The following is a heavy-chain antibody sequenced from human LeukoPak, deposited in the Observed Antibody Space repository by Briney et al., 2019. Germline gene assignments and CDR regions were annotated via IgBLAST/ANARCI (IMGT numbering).Heavy chain of an antibody. CDR3: AKDMSKVGAMYYFDY. V-gene: IGHV3-9*01. CDR1: GFTFDDYA. CDR2: ISWNSGSI. Sequence: GRSLRLSCAASGFTFDDYAMHWVRQAPGKGLEWVSGISWNSGSIGYADSVKGRFTISRDNAKNSLYLQMNSLKAEDTALYYCAKDMSKVGAMYYFDYWGQGTLVTVSS. J-gene: IGHJ4*02. D-gene: IGHD1-26*01.